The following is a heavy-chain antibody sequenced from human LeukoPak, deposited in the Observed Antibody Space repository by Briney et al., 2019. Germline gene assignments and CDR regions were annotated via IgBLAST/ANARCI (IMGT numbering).Heavy chain of an antibody. V-gene: IGHV4-59*12. D-gene: IGHD3-10*01. CDR1: GGSISSYY. CDR3: ARDRGSGSLNQRRAFDI. CDR2: IYYSGST. J-gene: IGHJ3*02. Sequence: ASETLSLTCTVSGGSISSYYWSWIRQPPGKGLKWIGYIYYSGSTNYNPSLKSRVTISVDTSKNQFSLKLSSVTAADTAVYYCARDRGSGSLNQRRAFDIWGQGTMVTVSS.